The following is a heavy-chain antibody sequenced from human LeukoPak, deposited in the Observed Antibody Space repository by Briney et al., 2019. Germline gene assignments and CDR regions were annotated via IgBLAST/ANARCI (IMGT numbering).Heavy chain of an antibody. CDR1: GGSISSSSYY. Sequence: KPSETLSLTCTVSGGSISSSSYYWSWIRQPPGKGLEWIGYIYYSGSTNNNPSLKSRVTISVDTSKNQFSLKLSSVTAADTAVYYCARHSITAGTEYAFDMWGQGTMVTVSS. J-gene: IGHJ3*02. CDR2: IYYSGST. V-gene: IGHV4-61*05. D-gene: IGHD6-13*01. CDR3: ARHSITAGTEYAFDM.